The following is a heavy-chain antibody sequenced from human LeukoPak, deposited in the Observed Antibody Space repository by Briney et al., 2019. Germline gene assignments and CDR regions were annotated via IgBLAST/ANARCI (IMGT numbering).Heavy chain of an antibody. J-gene: IGHJ6*02. CDR3: ARGGGYCSGGSCYAYYYYGMDV. CDR1: GGTFSSYA. D-gene: IGHD2-15*01. CDR2: IIPILGIA. V-gene: IGHV1-69*04. Sequence: GASVKVSCKASGGTFSSYAISWVRQAPGQGLEWMGRIIPILGIANYAQKFQGRVTITADKSTSTAYMELSSLRSEDTAVYYCARGGGYCSGGSCYAYYYYGMDVWGQGTTVTVSS.